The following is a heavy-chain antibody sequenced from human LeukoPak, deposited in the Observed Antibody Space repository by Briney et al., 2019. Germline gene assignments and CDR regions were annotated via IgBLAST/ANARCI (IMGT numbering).Heavy chain of an antibody. Sequence: PGGSLRVSSAVPGLRFSNYMMHWVRQAPGKGLVWVARTNLHGTTVDYADSVKGRFTISRDNAKNTLFLQMNSLRDEDTAVYYCASGYTYVRLGDHWGQGTLVTVSS. CDR1: GLRFSNYM. V-gene: IGHV3-74*01. CDR3: ASGYTYVRLGDH. D-gene: IGHD5-18*01. J-gene: IGHJ4*02. CDR2: TNLHGTTV.